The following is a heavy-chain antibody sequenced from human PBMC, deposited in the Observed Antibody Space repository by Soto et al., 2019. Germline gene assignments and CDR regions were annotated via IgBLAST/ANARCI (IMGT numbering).Heavy chain of an antibody. Sequence: PSETLSLTCSLSGGSINSSDHFWGWIRQTPGKGLEWIGSVYYTETTYYNPSLKSPVTISVETSGNTFSLKVNSVTAADTGIYYCARQRVLSTNMFITSFDPWGQGTLVTVSS. D-gene: IGHD3-10*02. J-gene: IGHJ5*02. CDR1: GGSINSSDHF. CDR2: VYYTETT. V-gene: IGHV4-39*01. CDR3: ARQRVLSTNMFITSFDP.